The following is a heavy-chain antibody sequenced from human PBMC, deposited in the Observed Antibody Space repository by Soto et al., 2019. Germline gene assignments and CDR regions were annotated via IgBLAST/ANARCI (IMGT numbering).Heavy chain of an antibody. D-gene: IGHD3-22*01. V-gene: IGHV2-26*01. CDR1: GFSLSNARMG. CDR3: ARVVEGGFRATSGSFDY. CDR2: IFSSDEA. Sequence: QVILKESGPVVVKPTETLTLTCTVSGFSLSNARMGVSWIRQPPGKALEWLAHIFSSDEASYSASLRSRLTISKDTSKSQVVLTMTNMDPVDTGTYFSARVVEGGFRATSGSFDYWGQGTLVTVSS. J-gene: IGHJ4*02.